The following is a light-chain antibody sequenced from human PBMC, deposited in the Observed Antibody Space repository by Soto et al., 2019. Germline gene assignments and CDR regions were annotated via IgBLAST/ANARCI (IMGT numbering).Light chain of an antibody. Sequence: QSVLTQSPSASASLGASVKLTCTLSSGHSNYAIAWHQQQPEKGPRYLMKFNSDGSHIKGDGIPDRFSGSSSGTERYLTISSLQSEDEADCYCQTWGTGIWVFGGGTKLTVL. V-gene: IGLV4-69*01. CDR1: SGHSNYA. J-gene: IGLJ3*02. CDR3: QTWGTGIWV. CDR2: FNSDGSH.